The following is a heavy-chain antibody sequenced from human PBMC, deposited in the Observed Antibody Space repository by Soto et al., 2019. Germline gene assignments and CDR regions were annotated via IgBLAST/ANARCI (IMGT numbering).Heavy chain of an antibody. Sequence: GGSLRLSCAAPGFTFSSYWMHWVRQAPGKGLVWVSRINSDGSSTSYADSVKGRFTISRDNAKNTLYLQMNSLRAEDTAVYYCARVSGSYYVDYWGQGTLVTVSS. CDR1: GFTFSSYW. J-gene: IGHJ4*02. CDR3: ARVSGSYYVDY. V-gene: IGHV3-74*01. CDR2: INSDGSST. D-gene: IGHD1-26*01.